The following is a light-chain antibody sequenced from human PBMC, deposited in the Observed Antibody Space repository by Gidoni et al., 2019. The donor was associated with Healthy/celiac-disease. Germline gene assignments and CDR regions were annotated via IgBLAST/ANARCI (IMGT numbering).Light chain of an antibody. CDR3: QQSYSTWT. CDR2: AAS. V-gene: IGKV1-39*01. Sequence: DIQMTQSPSSLSASVGDRVTITCRASQSISSYLNWYQQKPGKAPKLLIYAASSLQSGVPSRFSGSGSGTDFTLTISSLQPEDFATYYCQQSYSTWTFGQXTKVEI. CDR1: QSISSY. J-gene: IGKJ1*01.